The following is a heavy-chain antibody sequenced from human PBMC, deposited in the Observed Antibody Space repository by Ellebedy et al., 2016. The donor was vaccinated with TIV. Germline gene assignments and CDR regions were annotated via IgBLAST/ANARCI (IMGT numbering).Heavy chain of an antibody. CDR3: AREGLDIVVVPAAQYGYFQH. Sequence: ASVKVSCXASGYTFTSYGISWVRQAPGQGLEWMGWISAYNGNTNYAQKLQGRVTMTTDTSTSTAYMELRSLRSDDTAVYYCAREGLDIVVVPAAQYGYFQHWGQGTLVTVSS. J-gene: IGHJ1*01. CDR1: GYTFTSYG. CDR2: ISAYNGNT. D-gene: IGHD2-2*03. V-gene: IGHV1-18*04.